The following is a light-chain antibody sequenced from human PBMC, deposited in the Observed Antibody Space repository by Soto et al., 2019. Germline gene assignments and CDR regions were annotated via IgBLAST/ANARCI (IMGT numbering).Light chain of an antibody. J-gene: IGKJ1*01. CDR3: QEYGSSPWT. V-gene: IGKV3-20*01. Sequence: EIVLTQSPGTLSLSPGERATLSCRASQSVSSSYLAWYQQKPGQAPRLLIYGASSRATGILDRFSGSGSGTDFTLTISRLEPEDFAVYYCQEYGSSPWTFDQGTKVEIK. CDR2: GAS. CDR1: QSVSSSY.